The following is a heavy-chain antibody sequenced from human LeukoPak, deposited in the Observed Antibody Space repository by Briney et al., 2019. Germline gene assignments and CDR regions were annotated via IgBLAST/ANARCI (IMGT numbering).Heavy chain of an antibody. CDR3: ARFRGIAVAGKCRGAFDI. D-gene: IGHD6-19*01. V-gene: IGHV1-46*01. CDR1: GYTFTSYY. J-gene: IGHJ3*02. Sequence: GTSVKVSCKASGYTFTSYYMHWVRQAPGQGLEWMGIINPSGGSTSYAQKFQGRVTMTRDMSTSTVYMELSSLRSEDTAVYYCARFRGIAVAGKCRGAFDIWGQGTMVTVSS. CDR2: INPSGGST.